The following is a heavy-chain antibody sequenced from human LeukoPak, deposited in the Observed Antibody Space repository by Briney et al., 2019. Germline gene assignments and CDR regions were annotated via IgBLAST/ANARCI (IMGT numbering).Heavy chain of an antibody. V-gene: IGHV1-2*02. CDR3: ARGRTTSSSWLDY. CDR1: GYTFTGYY. J-gene: IGHJ4*02. CDR2: INPNSGGT. D-gene: IGHD6-13*01. Sequence: ASVKVSCRASGYTFTGYYMHWVRQAPGQGLEWMGWINPNSGGTNYAQKFQGRVTMTRDTSISTAYMELSRLRAEDTAVYYCARGRTTSSSWLDYWGQGTLVTISS.